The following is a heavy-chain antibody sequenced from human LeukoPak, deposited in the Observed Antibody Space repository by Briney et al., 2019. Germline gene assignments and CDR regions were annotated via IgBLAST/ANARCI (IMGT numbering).Heavy chain of an antibody. CDR2: INPSGGST. V-gene: IGHV1-46*01. Sequence: ASVKVSCKASGYTFTSYYMHWVRQAPGQGLEWMGIINPSGGSTNYAQKFQGRVTMTRDTSTSTVYMELYSLRAEDTALYYCAKKATVAPRRYYYYYYGMDVWGQGTTVTVSS. CDR1: GYTFTSYY. D-gene: IGHD1-26*01. J-gene: IGHJ6*02. CDR3: AKKATVAPRRYYYYYYGMDV.